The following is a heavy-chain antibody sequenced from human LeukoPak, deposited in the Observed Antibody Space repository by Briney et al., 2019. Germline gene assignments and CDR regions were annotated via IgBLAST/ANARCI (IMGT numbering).Heavy chain of an antibody. CDR2: INPNNGDT. CDR3: ARDSNYYDSTDYLDH. Sequence: ASVKVSCKASGYTFSGYYIHWIRQAPGQGLEWMGWINPNNGDTKYAHTLHGRVTMTRDTSIRTAYMELSGLRYDDTALYYCARDSNYYDSTDYLDHWGQGSQIIVSS. D-gene: IGHD3-22*01. V-gene: IGHV1-2*07. CDR1: GYTFSGYY. J-gene: IGHJ4*02.